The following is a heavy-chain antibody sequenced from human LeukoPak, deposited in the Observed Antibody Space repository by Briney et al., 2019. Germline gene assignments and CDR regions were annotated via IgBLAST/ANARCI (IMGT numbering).Heavy chain of an antibody. D-gene: IGHD1-26*01. CDR2: ISAYNGNT. J-gene: IGHJ3*02. Sequence: GASVKVSCKVSGYTLTELSMHWVRQAPGQGLEWMGWISAYNGNTNYAQKLQGRVTMTTDTSTSTAYMELRSLRSDDTAVYYCARDLSRWELLQNLAFDIWGQGTMVTVSS. V-gene: IGHV1-18*01. CDR1: GYTLTELS. CDR3: ARDLSRWELLQNLAFDI.